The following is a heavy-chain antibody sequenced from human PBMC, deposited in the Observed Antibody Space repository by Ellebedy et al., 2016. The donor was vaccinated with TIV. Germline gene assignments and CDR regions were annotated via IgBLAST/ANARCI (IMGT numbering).Heavy chain of an antibody. Sequence: VSVKVSCKASGYTFTANYMHWVRQAPGQGLEWMGWINPDSGGTDFAQKFQGRVTMTRDTSVNTAFMELSRLESDDTAVYYCARVRRGSSGMDVWGQGTTVTVS. D-gene: IGHD6-13*01. V-gene: IGHV1-2*02. CDR1: GYTFTANY. CDR3: ARVRRGSSGMDV. CDR2: INPDSGGT. J-gene: IGHJ6*02.